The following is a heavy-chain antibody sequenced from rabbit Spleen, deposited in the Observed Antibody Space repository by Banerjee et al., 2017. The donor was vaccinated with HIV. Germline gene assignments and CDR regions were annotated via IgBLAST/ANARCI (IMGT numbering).Heavy chain of an antibody. D-gene: IGHD4-1*01. CDR3: VREVAAKFSL. Sequence: LVESGGGLVQPGASLTLTCTASGFSFSSNYDMCWVRQAPGKGLEWIGCLYTGNGKTYYASWAKGRFTISKTSSTVDLRMTSLTAADTATYFCVREVAAKFSLWGPGTLVTVS. CDR2: LYTGNGKT. CDR1: GFSFSSNYD. V-gene: IGHV1S40*01. J-gene: IGHJ4*01.